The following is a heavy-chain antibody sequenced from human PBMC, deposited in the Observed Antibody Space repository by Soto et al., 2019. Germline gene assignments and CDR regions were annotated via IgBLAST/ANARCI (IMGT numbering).Heavy chain of an antibody. D-gene: IGHD5-18*01. CDR2: ISYDGSNK. V-gene: IGHV3-30*18. CDR1: GFTFSSYG. J-gene: IGHJ4*02. CDR3: AKDLFLDTAIPIPPGGY. Sequence: GGSLRLSCAASGFTFSSYGMHWVRQAPGKGLEWVAVISYDGSNKYYADSVKGRFTISRDNSKNTLYLQMNSLRAEDTAVYYCAKDLFLDTAIPIPPGGYWGQGTLVTVSS.